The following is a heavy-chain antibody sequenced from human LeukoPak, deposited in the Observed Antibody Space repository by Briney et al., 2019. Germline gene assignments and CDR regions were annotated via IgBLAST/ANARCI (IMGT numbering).Heavy chain of an antibody. CDR3: AREFTMVRGVTPAPTDP. J-gene: IGHJ5*02. CDR2: INTNTGNP. V-gene: IGHV7-4-1*02. Sequence: ASVKVSCKASGYTFTSYAMNWVRQAPGQGLEWMGWINTNTGNPTYAQGFTGRFVFSLDTSVSTAYLQISSLKAEDTAVYYCAREFTMVRGVTPAPTDPWGQGTLVTVSS. CDR1: GYTFTSYA. D-gene: IGHD3-10*01.